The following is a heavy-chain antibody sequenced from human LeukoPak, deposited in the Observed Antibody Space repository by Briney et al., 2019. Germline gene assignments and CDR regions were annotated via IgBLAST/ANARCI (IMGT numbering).Heavy chain of an antibody. D-gene: IGHD3-3*01. CDR3: TSGYDFWSGYYGLF. J-gene: IGHJ4*02. CDR1: GFTFSNAW. CDR2: IKSKTDGGTT. V-gene: IGHV3-15*01. Sequence: GGSLRLSCAASGFTFSNAWMSWVRQAPGKGLEWVGRIKSKTDGGTTDYAAPVKGRFTISRDDSKNTLYLQMNSLKTEDTAVYYCTSGYDFWSGYYGLFWGQGTLVTVSS.